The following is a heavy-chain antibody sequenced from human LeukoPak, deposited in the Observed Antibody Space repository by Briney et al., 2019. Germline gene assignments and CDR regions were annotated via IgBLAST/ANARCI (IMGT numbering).Heavy chain of an antibody. V-gene: IGHV3-74*01. CDR2: INSDGSST. J-gene: IGHJ3*01. CDR1: EFTFGNHW. CDR3: AREKSAWDAPDAFDL. D-gene: IGHD1-26*01. Sequence: RGSLRLSCADSEFTFGNHWMHWVRQVPGKGLVWVSRINSDGSSTSYADSVKGRFTISRDNAKNTLYLQMNSLRAEDTAVYYCAREKSAWDAPDAFDLWGQGIMVTVSS.